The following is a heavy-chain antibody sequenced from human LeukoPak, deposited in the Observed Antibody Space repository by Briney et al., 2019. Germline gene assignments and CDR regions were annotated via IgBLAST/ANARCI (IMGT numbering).Heavy chain of an antibody. V-gene: IGHV3-21*01. CDR2: ISSSSSYI. J-gene: IGHJ6*02. Sequence: GGSLRLSCAASGFTFSSYSMNWVRQAPGKGLEWVSSISSSSSYIYYADSVKGRFTISRDNAKHSLYLQMNSLRAEDTAVYYCARDLTVGDYYYGMDVWGQGTTVTVSS. CDR1: GFTFSSYS. CDR3: ARDLTVGDYYYGMDV. D-gene: IGHD4-17*01.